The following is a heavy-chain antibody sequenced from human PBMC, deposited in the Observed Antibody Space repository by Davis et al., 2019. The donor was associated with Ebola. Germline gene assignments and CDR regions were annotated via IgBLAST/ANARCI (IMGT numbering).Heavy chain of an antibody. CDR3: ATLYYGMDV. CDR1: GFSFSNYA. Sequence: GESLKISCAASGFSFSNYAMHWVRQAPDKGLEWVAVTSHDGSTTYYADFVKGRFTNSRDNSKNTLYLQMNSLRAEDTAVYYCATLYYGMDVWGQGTTVTVSS. J-gene: IGHJ6*02. V-gene: IGHV3-30*04. CDR2: TSHDGSTT.